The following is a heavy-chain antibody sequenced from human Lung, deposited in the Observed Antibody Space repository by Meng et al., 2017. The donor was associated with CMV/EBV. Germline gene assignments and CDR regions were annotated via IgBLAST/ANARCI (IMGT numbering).Heavy chain of an antibody. CDR3: ARDRSLSRLGRSDAFDF. Sequence: SVXVSXXASGYTFTLFDIHWVRQAPGQGLEWLGWINPNTDGTNYAQRFQGRVAMTCDTSITTAYMELSSLTSDDTAIYYCARDRSLSRLGRSDAFDFWGHGTRVTVSS. V-gene: IGHV1-2*02. CDR1: GYTFTLFD. D-gene: IGHD7-27*01. J-gene: IGHJ3*01. CDR2: INPNTDGT.